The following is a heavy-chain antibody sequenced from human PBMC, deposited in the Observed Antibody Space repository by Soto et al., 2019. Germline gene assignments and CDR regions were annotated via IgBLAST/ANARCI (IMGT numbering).Heavy chain of an antibody. CDR3: ARSTYYYDSSGYYDPSYYYGMDV. V-gene: IGHV5-51*01. CDR2: IYPGDSDT. D-gene: IGHD3-22*01. J-gene: IGHJ6*02. Sequence: PGESLKISCKGSGYSFTSYWIGWVRQMPGKGLEWMGIIYPGDSDTRYSPSFQGQVTISADKSISTAYLQWSSLKASDTAMYYCARSTYYYDSSGYYDPSYYYGMDVWGQGTTVTV. CDR1: GYSFTSYW.